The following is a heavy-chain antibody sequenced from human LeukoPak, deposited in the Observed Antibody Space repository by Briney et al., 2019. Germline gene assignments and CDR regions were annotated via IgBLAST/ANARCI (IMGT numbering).Heavy chain of an antibody. CDR3: AKNGGSGYYLVAFDI. V-gene: IGHV3-30*18. CDR1: GFTFSSYG. CDR2: ISYDGSNK. J-gene: IGHJ3*02. D-gene: IGHD3-22*01. Sequence: GRSLRLSCAASGFTFSSYGMHWVRQAPGKGLEWVAVISYDGSNKYYADSVKGRFTISRDNSKNTLYLQMNSLRAEDTAVYYCAKNGGSGYYLVAFDIWGQGTMVTVSS.